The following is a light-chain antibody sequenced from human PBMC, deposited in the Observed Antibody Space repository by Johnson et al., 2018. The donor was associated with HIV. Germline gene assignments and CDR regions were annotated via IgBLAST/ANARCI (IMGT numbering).Light chain of an antibody. CDR1: SSNIGNNY. CDR3: GTWDSSLSACF. CDR2: DNN. V-gene: IGLV1-51*01. J-gene: IGLJ1*01. Sequence: QSVLTQPPSVSAAPGQKVTISCSGSSSNIGNNYVSWYQQLPGTAPKLLIYDNNKRPSGIPDRFSGSKSGTSATLGITGLQTGDEADYYCGTWDSSLSACFYGTGTKDTVL.